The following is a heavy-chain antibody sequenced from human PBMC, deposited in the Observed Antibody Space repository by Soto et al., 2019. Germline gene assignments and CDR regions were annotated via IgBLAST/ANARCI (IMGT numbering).Heavy chain of an antibody. Sequence: GGSLRLSCAASGFTFNNYAMSWVRQAPGKGLEWVSAISGGGSTYYSDSVKGRFTISRDTPKNTLYLQMSSLGAEDTAIYYCAKSMGYDFWSAYYYFDYWGQGALVTVSS. V-gene: IGHV3-23*01. CDR1: GFTFNNYA. D-gene: IGHD3-3*01. CDR2: ISGGGST. J-gene: IGHJ4*02. CDR3: AKSMGYDFWSAYYYFDY.